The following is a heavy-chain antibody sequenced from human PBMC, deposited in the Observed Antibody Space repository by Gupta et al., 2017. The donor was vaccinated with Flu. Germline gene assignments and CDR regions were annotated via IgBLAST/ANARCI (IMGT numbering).Heavy chain of an antibody. J-gene: IGHJ6*02. Sequence: QVQLVQSGAEVKKPGASVKVSCKASGYTFNDYYIHWVRQAAEQGLEWMGWINPETDGTNYAQKFVGRVTMTRDTSITTAYMELSRLRSDDTAVYYCAILGGYQWPIEGGAGNNYYGMDVWGQGTTVTVSS. CDR3: AILGGYQWPIEGGAGNNYYGMDV. CDR2: INPETDGT. CDR1: GYTFNDYY. D-gene: IGHD6-19*01. V-gene: IGHV1-2*02.